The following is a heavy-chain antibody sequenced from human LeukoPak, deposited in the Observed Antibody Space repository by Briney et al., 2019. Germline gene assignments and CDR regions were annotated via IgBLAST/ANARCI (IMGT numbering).Heavy chain of an antibody. CDR1: GGSISSSNNY. J-gene: IGHJ4*02. D-gene: IGHD2-2*01. CDR3: ARDSCSRNSCRRKFDY. Sequence: SETLSLTCTVSGGSISSSNNYWGWIRQPPGKGLEWIGSIYYSGSTYYNPSLKSRVTISVDTSKNQFSLKLSSVSAADTAVYYCARDSCSRNSCRRKFDYWGQGTLVTVSS. CDR2: IYYSGST. V-gene: IGHV4-39*07.